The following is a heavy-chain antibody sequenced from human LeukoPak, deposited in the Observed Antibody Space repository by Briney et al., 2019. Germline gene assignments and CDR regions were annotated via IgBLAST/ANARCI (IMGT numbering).Heavy chain of an antibody. CDR2: IFYSGDT. D-gene: IGHD1-26*01. J-gene: IGHJ3*02. V-gene: IGHV4-59*01. Sequence: PSETLSLTCTVSGGSINSYYWSWIRQPPGKGLEWVGYIFYSGDTNYNPSLKSRVTISLDTSKNQVSLKLSSVTAADTAVYYCARLGGSPPLSAFDIWGQGTMVTVPS. CDR1: GGSINSYY. CDR3: ARLGGSPPLSAFDI.